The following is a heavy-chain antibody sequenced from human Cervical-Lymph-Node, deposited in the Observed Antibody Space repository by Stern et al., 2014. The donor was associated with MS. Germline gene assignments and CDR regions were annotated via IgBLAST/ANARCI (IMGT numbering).Heavy chain of an antibody. D-gene: IGHD1-26*01. V-gene: IGHV1-69*01. Sequence: QLGQSGPEVKKPGSSVKVSCKVSGGTLRSYAISWVRQPPGQGHGWMGGIIPIFGTANHAQQSPGRVTITAAAPTSTAYMKLSSLRSEDTAVYYCARGELKEGLVRGMDVGGQGTTFTVSS. J-gene: IGHJ6*02. CDR1: GGTLRSYA. CDR3: ARGELKEGLVRGMDV. CDR2: IIPIFGTA.